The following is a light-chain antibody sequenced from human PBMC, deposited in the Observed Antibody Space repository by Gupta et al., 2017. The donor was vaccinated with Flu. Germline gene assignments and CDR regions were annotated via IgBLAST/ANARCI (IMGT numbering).Light chain of an antibody. CDR3: NSRDSSGHQQV. Sequence: SSELTQDPAVSVALGQTVRITCQGDSIRNYYASWYQQKPGQAPVLVIDGKNNRPSGIPGRFAGSSARNTASWIITGAQAEDEADYYGNSRDSSGHQQVFGGGTKLTVL. J-gene: IGLJ3*02. CDR2: GKN. V-gene: IGLV3-19*01. CDR1: SIRNYY.